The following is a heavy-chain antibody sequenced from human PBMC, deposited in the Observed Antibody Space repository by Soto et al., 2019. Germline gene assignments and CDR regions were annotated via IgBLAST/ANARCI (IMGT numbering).Heavy chain of an antibody. V-gene: IGHV1-18*01. CDR1: GYTFTSYG. Sequence: ASVKVSCKASGYTFTSYGISWVRQAPGQGLEWMGWISAYNGNTNYAQKLQGRVTMTTDTSTSTAYMELRSLRSDDTAVYYCASDLLAAADHLDYYYYGMDVWGQGTTVTVSS. CDR2: ISAYNGNT. D-gene: IGHD6-13*01. CDR3: ASDLLAAADHLDYYYYGMDV. J-gene: IGHJ6*02.